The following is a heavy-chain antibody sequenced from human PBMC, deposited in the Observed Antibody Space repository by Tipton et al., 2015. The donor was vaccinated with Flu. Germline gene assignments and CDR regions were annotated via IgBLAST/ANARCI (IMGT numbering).Heavy chain of an antibody. J-gene: IGHJ3*02. V-gene: IGHV4-61*02. D-gene: IGHD4-17*01. CDR1: GGSISRGSYY. Sequence: TLSLTCTVSGGSISRGSYYYNWIRQPAGKGLEWIGRIYTNANTNYKPSLKSRVTISIDRSKNQFSLRLSSVTAADTAMYYCARGDYGDYDHEADGLDIWGQGTLVTVSA. CDR3: ARGDYGDYDHEADGLDI. CDR2: IYTNANT.